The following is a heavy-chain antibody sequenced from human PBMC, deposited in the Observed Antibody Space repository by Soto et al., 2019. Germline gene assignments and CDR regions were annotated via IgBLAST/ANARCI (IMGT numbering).Heavy chain of an antibody. J-gene: IGHJ3*02. Sequence: LKISCKGSGYSFTSYWIGWVRQMPGKGLEWMGIIYPGDSDTRYSPSFQGQVTISADKSISTAYLQWSSLKASDTAMYYCARHDRRVGYCSSTSCYGAFDIWGQGTMVTVSS. CDR2: IYPGDSDT. CDR1: GYSFTSYW. V-gene: IGHV5-51*01. CDR3: ARHDRRVGYCSSTSCYGAFDI. D-gene: IGHD2-2*01.